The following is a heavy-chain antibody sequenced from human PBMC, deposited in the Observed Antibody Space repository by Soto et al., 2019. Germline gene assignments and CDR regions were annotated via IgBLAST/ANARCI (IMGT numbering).Heavy chain of an antibody. V-gene: IGHV1-18*01. J-gene: IGHJ4*02. D-gene: IGHD6-19*01. CDR2: ISAYNGNT. Sequence: GASVKVSCKASGYTSTNYGMHWVRQAPGQRLEWMGWISAYNGNTNYAQKLQGRVTMTTDTSTSTAYMELRSLRSDDTAVYYCARDASSGWYGLVYYWGQGTLVTVSS. CDR3: ARDASSGWYGLVYY. CDR1: GYTSTNYG.